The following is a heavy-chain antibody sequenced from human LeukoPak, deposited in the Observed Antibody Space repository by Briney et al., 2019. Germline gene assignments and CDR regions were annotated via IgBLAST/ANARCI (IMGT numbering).Heavy chain of an antibody. Sequence: SQTLSLTCTVSGGSISSGSYYWSWIRQPAGKGLEWIGRIYTSGSTNYNPSLKSRVTISVDTSKNQFSLKLSSVTAADTAVYYCARETSYDILTGYYGTDAFDIWGQGTMVTVSS. CDR3: ARETSYDILTGYYGTDAFDI. CDR1: GGSISSGSYY. J-gene: IGHJ3*02. CDR2: IYTSGST. D-gene: IGHD3-9*01. V-gene: IGHV4-61*02.